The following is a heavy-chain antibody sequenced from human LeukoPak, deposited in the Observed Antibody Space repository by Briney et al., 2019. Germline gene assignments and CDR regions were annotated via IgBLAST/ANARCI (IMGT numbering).Heavy chain of an antibody. J-gene: IGHJ4*02. Sequence: GGSLRLSCAASGFTFSSYSMNWVRQAPGKGLEWVSSISSSSSYIYYADSVKGRFTISRDNAKNSLYLQMNSLRAEDTAVYHCAKASAMIVVVSKHFDYWGQGTLVTVSS. CDR1: GFTFSSYS. CDR2: ISSSSSYI. D-gene: IGHD3-22*01. V-gene: IGHV3-21*04. CDR3: AKASAMIVVVSKHFDY.